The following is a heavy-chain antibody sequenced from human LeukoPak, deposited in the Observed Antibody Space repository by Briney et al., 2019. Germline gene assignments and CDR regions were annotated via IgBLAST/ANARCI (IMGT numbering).Heavy chain of an antibody. Sequence: GGSLRLSCVASGFTFSSYGMHWVRQAPGKGLEWVAFIRSDGSTKYYADSVKGRFTISRDNSKNTLYLQMNSLRAEDTAVYYCAKGVPPLDYFDCWGQGTLVTVSS. CDR3: AKGVPPLDYFDC. V-gene: IGHV3-30*02. J-gene: IGHJ4*02. CDR1: GFTFSSYG. CDR2: IRSDGSTK.